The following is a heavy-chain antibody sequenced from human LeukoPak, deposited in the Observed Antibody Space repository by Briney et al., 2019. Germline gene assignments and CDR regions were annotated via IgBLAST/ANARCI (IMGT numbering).Heavy chain of an antibody. CDR2: ISYDGSNK. J-gene: IGHJ4*02. CDR1: GFTFSSYA. V-gene: IGHV3-30*04. CDR3: AREWYSSGWYDFDY. Sequence: PGRSLRLSCAASGFTFSSYAMHWVRQAPGKGLEWVAVISYDGSNKYYADSVKGRFTISRDNSKNTLYLQMNSLRAEDTAVYYCAREWYSSGWYDFDYWGQGTLVTVSS. D-gene: IGHD6-19*01.